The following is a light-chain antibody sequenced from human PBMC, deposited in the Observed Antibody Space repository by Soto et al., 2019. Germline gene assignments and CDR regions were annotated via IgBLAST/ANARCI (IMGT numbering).Light chain of an antibody. CDR1: QSISSY. V-gene: IGKV1-39*01. CDR2: AAS. J-gene: IGKJ2*02. Sequence: DIQMTQSPSSLSASVGDRVTITCRASQSISSYLTWYQQKPGKDPKLLIYAASSLQSGVPSRFSGSGSGTDFTLTISSLQPEYFATYYCQQSYSTLACTFGQGTKLEIK. CDR3: QQSYSTLACT.